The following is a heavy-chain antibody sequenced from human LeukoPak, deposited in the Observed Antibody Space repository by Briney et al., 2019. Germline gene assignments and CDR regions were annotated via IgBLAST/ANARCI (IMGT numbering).Heavy chain of an antibody. J-gene: IGHJ4*02. Sequence: PGGSLRLSCAASGFTFSSYSMNWVRQAPGKGLEWVSVIYSGGSIYYTDSVKGRFTISRDNSKNTLYLQMNSLRAEDTVIYYCARGCSSTSCCFDYWGQGALVTVSS. CDR3: ARGCSSTSCCFDY. CDR2: IYSGGSI. V-gene: IGHV3-53*01. D-gene: IGHD2-2*01. CDR1: GFTFSSYS.